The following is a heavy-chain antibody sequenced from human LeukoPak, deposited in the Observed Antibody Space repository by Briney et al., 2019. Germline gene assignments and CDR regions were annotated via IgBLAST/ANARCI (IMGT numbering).Heavy chain of an antibody. CDR2: FDPEDGET. V-gene: IGHV1-24*01. CDR1: GYTLTELS. CDR3: ATDSLIAAAGTYQGFDY. Sequence: ASVKVSCKVSGYTLTELSMHWVRQAPGKGLEWMGGFDPEDGETIYAQKFQGRVTMTEDTSTDTAYMELSSLRSEDTAVYYCATDSLIAAAGTYQGFDYWGQGTLVTDSS. D-gene: IGHD6-13*01. J-gene: IGHJ4*02.